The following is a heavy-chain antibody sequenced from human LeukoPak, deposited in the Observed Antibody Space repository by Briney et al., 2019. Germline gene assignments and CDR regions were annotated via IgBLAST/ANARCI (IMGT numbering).Heavy chain of an antibody. J-gene: IGHJ5*02. CDR1: GFTFSSYS. D-gene: IGHD3-16*01. CDR2: ISSGSSYI. CDR3: ARDGGDWFDP. Sequence: PGGSLRLSCAASGFTFSSYSMNWVRQAPVKGLEWVSSISSGSSYIYYADSVKGRFTISRDNAKNSLYLQMNSLRAEDTAVYYCARDGGDWFDPWGQGTLVTVSS. V-gene: IGHV3-21*01.